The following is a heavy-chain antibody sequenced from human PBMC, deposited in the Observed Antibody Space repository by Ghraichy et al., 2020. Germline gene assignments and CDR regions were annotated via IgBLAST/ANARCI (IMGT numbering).Heavy chain of an antibody. D-gene: IGHD3-22*01. Sequence: GGSLRLSCAASGFTFSNYWMHWVRQVPGKGLVWVSRINADGSSTEYADSVKGRFTISRENVKNTLYLQMNSLTAEDTAVYHCVSHGGLLLTWGQGTLVTVSS. V-gene: IGHV3-74*03. CDR3: VSHGGLLLT. J-gene: IGHJ5*02. CDR2: INADGSST. CDR1: GFTFSNYW.